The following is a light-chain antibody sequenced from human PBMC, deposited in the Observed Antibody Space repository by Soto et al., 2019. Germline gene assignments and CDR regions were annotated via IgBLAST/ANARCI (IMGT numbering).Light chain of an antibody. CDR1: QSVSSN. CDR2: GAS. J-gene: IGKJ4*01. CDR3: QQYNNWPLHT. Sequence: VIPRSSATVPVSPGEGGTLSCRVSQSVSSNLAWYQQNPGQAPRLLIYGASTRATGIPARFSGSVSGTEFTFTISSLQSEDFAVYYCQQYNNWPLHTFGGGTKVDIK. V-gene: IGKV3-15*01.